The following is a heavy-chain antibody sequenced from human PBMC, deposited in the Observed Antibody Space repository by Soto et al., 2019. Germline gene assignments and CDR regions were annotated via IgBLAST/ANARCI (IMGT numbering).Heavy chain of an antibody. D-gene: IGHD3-3*01. V-gene: IGHV3-21*01. CDR1: GFTLSTYS. CDR2: ISSSSSYI. Sequence: EVQLVESGGGLVKPGGSLRLSCAASGFTLSTYSMNWVRQAPGKGLEWVSSISSSSSYIYYADSVKGRFTISRDNAKNSLYLQMNSLRAEDTAVYYCARDIREYDFWSGYLDYWGQGTLVTVSS. J-gene: IGHJ4*02. CDR3: ARDIREYDFWSGYLDY.